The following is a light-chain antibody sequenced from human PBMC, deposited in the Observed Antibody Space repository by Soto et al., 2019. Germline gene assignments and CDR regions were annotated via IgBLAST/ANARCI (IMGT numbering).Light chain of an antibody. CDR3: GAWDGSLSVVL. Sequence: QSVLTQPPSVSAAPGQKVTISCSGSSANIGGNYVSWYQHIPGTAPKLVIYDSDKRPSEIPDRFSGSKSVTSSTLDITGLQTGDEADYYCGAWDGSLSVVLFGGGTKVTVL. V-gene: IGLV1-51*01. CDR1: SANIGGNY. CDR2: DSD. J-gene: IGLJ2*01.